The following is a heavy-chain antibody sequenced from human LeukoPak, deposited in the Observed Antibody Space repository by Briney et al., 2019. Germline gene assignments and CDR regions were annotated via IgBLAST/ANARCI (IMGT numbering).Heavy chain of an antibody. D-gene: IGHD2-2*01. Sequence: PGGSLRLSCAASGFTVNSKYMRWVRQAPGKGLEWVSVVYSDSSTYYADSVKGRFTISRDLSKNTLYLQMNSLRAEDTGLYYCARVQGSSLFLWYWGQGTLVTVSS. CDR2: VYSDSST. V-gene: IGHV3-66*01. CDR1: GFTVNSKY. J-gene: IGHJ4*02. CDR3: ARVQGSSLFLWY.